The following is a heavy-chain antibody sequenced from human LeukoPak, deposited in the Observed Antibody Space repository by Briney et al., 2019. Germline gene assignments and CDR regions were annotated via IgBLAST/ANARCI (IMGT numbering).Heavy chain of an antibody. CDR3: ARDPPIAYFGCSGGSCYGGGIDY. Sequence: ASVKVSCKASGYTFTSYGISWVRQAPGQGLEWMGWISAYNGNANYARKLQGRVTMTTDTSTSTAYMELRSIRSDNTAVYYCARDPPIAYFGCSGGSCYGGGIDYWGQGTLVTVSS. CDR2: ISAYNGNA. J-gene: IGHJ4*02. CDR1: GYTFTSYG. D-gene: IGHD2-15*01. V-gene: IGHV1-18*01.